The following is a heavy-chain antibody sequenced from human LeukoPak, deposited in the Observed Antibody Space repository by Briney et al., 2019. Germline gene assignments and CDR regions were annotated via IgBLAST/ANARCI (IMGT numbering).Heavy chain of an antibody. CDR2: INPNTGGT. V-gene: IGHV1-2*06. D-gene: IGHD5-12*01. J-gene: IGHJ6*03. CDR3: ARASSGSDYRGYYYYMDV. Sequence: ASAKVSCKAFGYTFSENYVYWVRQAPGQGLEWMGRINPNTGGTNYAQNFQGRVTMTRDTSISTAYMELSSLRSDDTAVYYCARASSGSDYRGYYYYMDVWGKGTTVTISS. CDR1: GYTFSENY.